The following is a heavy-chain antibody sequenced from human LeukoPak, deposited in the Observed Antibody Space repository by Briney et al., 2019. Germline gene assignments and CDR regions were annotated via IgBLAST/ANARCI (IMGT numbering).Heavy chain of an antibody. D-gene: IGHD2-2*01. Sequence: GGSLRLSCAASGFTFSSYAMSWVRQAPGKGRERVSSISSSSSYIYYADSVKGRFTISRDNAKNSLYLQMNSLRAEDTAVYYCAREVVPAALRAFDIWGQGTMVTVSS. CDR2: ISSSSSYI. J-gene: IGHJ3*02. V-gene: IGHV3-21*01. CDR3: AREVVPAALRAFDI. CDR1: GFTFSSYA.